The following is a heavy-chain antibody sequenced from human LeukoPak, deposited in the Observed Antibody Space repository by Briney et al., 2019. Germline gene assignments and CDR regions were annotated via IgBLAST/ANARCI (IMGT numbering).Heavy chain of an antibody. J-gene: IGHJ5*02. D-gene: IGHD4-17*01. V-gene: IGHV1-2*02. CDR2: INPNSGGT. CDR3: ARPDYGDSMGFDP. Sequence: ASVKVSCKASGYTFTGYYMHWVRQAPGRGLEWMGWINPNSGGTNYAQKFQGRVTMTRDTSISTAYMELSRLRSDDTAVYYCARPDYGDSMGFDPWGQGTLVTVSS. CDR1: GYTFTGYY.